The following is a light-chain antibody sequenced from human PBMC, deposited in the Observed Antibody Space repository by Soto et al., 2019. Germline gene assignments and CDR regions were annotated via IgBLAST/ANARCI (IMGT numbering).Light chain of an antibody. Sequence: DIQMTQSPSTLSALVGDRVTITCRASQNIGTWLAWYQQKPGKAPKLLIYEGSTLEGGVPSRFSGSGSGTEFILTISSLQPDDFATYYCQQYNSYLLTFGGGTKVEIQ. CDR3: QQYNSYLLT. J-gene: IGKJ4*01. CDR2: EGS. V-gene: IGKV1-5*01. CDR1: QNIGTW.